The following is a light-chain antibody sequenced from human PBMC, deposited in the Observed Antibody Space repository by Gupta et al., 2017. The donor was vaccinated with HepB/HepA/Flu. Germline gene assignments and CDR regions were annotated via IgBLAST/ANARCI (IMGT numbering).Light chain of an antibody. CDR3: QVWDSNSDPYV. J-gene: IGLJ1*01. CDR1: NLGTEA. Sequence: SYVLPQPPSVSAAPGKTASITCGGNNLGTEAVHWYRQRPGQAPVLVVYNNNDRPSGIPERFSGSNSGNTATLTISRVEAGDESDYYCQVWDSNSDPYVFGTGTKVTV. CDR2: NNN. V-gene: IGLV3-21*03.